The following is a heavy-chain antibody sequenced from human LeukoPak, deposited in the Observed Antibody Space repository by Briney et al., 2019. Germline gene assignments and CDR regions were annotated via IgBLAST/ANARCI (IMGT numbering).Heavy chain of an antibody. Sequence: GGSLRLSCAASGFTFDDYAMHWVRQAPGKGLEWVSGISWNSGSIGYADSVKGRFTVSRDNAKNSLYLQMNSLRAEDTALYYCAKDRYTDYYYGMDVWGQGAPVTVSS. CDR2: ISWNSGSI. CDR3: AKDRYTDYYYGMDV. D-gene: IGHD1-20*01. CDR1: GFTFDDYA. J-gene: IGHJ6*02. V-gene: IGHV3-9*01.